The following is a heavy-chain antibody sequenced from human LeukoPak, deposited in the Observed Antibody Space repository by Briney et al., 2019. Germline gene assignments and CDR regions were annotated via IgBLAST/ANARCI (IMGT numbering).Heavy chain of an antibody. CDR2: ISAYNGNT. CDR3: ARASTYYYDSSGYYSPDFDY. D-gene: IGHD3-22*01. V-gene: IGHV1-18*01. Sequence: VASVKVSCKASGYTFTSYGISWVRQAPGQGLEWMGWISAYNGNTNYAQKLQGRVTMTTDTSTSTAYMEPRSLRSDDTAVYYCARASTYYYDSSGYYSPDFDYWGQGTLVTVSS. J-gene: IGHJ4*02. CDR1: GYTFTSYG.